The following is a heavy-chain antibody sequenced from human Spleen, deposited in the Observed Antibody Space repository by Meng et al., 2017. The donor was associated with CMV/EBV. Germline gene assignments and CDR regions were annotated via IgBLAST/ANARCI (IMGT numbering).Heavy chain of an antibody. Sequence: SETLSLTCTVSGGSISSYYWSWIRQPPGKGLEWIGYIYYSGSTNYNPSLKSRVTISVDTSKNQFSLKLSSVTAADTAVYYCARDPGYSSSRSFDYWGQGTLVTVSS. J-gene: IGHJ4*02. V-gene: IGHV4-59*12. CDR3: ARDPGYSSSRSFDY. CDR2: IYYSGST. CDR1: GGSISSYY. D-gene: IGHD6-6*01.